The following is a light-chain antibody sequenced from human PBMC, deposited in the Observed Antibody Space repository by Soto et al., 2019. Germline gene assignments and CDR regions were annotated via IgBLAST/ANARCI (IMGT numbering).Light chain of an antibody. CDR1: QSVSTNY. Sequence: IVLTQSPATLSLSPGERVTLSCGASQSVSTNYVAWYQQKPGLAPRLLIYDASRRATGIADRFSGSGSGTDFTLTISRLEPEDFAVYYCQQYGSSPSFGGGTKVDI. CDR3: QQYGSSPS. V-gene: IGKV3D-20*01. J-gene: IGKJ4*01. CDR2: DAS.